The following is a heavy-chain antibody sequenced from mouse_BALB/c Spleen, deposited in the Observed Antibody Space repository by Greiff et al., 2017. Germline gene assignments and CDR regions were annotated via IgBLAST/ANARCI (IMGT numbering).Heavy chain of an antibody. J-gene: IGHJ1*01. CDR1: GFTFSSFG. Sequence: EVKLVESGGGLVQPGGSRKLSCAASGFTFSSFGMHWVRQAPEKGLEWVAYISSGSSTIYYADTVKGRFTISRDNPKNTLFLQMTSLRSEDTAMYYCARNDYGSRYFDVWGAGTTVTVSS. CDR2: ISSGSSTI. CDR3: ARNDYGSRYFDV. D-gene: IGHD1-1*01. V-gene: IGHV5-17*02.